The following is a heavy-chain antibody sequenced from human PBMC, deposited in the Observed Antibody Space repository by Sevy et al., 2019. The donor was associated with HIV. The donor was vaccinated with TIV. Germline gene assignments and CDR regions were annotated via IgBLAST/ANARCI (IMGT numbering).Heavy chain of an antibody. Sequence: SEILSLTCIVSGGSVTTTGYYWGWVRQPPGKGLVWIGNIYYGGNTFYKPSLKSLVSISVDTSNNRFSLKLNSVTAADTAVYYCATGRRSGSPFDSWGQGTLVTVSS. J-gene: IGHJ4*02. D-gene: IGHD6-19*01. CDR2: IYYGGNT. CDR3: ATGRRSGSPFDS. CDR1: GGSVTTTGYY. V-gene: IGHV4-39*02.